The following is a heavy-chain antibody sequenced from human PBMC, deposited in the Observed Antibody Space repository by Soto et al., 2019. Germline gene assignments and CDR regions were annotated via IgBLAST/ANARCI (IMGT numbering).Heavy chain of an antibody. CDR1: EFTFSSYV. CDR3: ARAPSYGSPPGMDV. CDR2: ISYDGSIK. Sequence: QVQLVESGGGVVQPGRSLRLSCAASEFTFSSYVMHWVRQAPGKGLEWVAVISYDGSIKYYADSVKGRFTISRDNSKNTLYLQMNSLRVEDTAVYYCARAPSYGSPPGMDVWGQGTTVTVSS. V-gene: IGHV3-30-3*01. J-gene: IGHJ6*02. D-gene: IGHD4-17*01.